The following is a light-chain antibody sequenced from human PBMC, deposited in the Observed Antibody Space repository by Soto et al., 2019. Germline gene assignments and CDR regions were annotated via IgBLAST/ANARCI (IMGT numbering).Light chain of an antibody. CDR3: QQYGSSPVT. J-gene: IGKJ5*01. Sequence: EIVLTQSPGTLSLSPGERATLSCRASQSVGSTYLAWYQQKPGQPPRLLIYGASSRATGIPDRFSGSGSGTDFTLTITRLESEDFAVYYCQQYGSSPVTFGQGTRLDIK. V-gene: IGKV3-20*01. CDR2: GAS. CDR1: QSVGSTY.